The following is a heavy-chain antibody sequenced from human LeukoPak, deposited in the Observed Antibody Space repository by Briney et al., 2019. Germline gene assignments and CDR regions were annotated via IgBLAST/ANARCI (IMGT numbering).Heavy chain of an antibody. CDR3: ARDPSNTSGWYAYFDF. J-gene: IGHJ4*02. Sequence: ASVKVSCKGSGYTFNHYGISWVRHAPGQGLEWMGWISAYNGDTHYAQKFQGRVTMTTDTSTTTAYMEMRSLGSDDTAVYYCARDPSNTSGWYAYFDFWGQGTLVTVSS. CDR1: GYTFNHYG. D-gene: IGHD6-19*01. V-gene: IGHV1-18*01. CDR2: ISAYNGDT.